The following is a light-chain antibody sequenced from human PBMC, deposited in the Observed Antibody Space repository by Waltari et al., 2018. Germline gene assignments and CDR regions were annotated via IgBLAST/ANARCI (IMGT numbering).Light chain of an antibody. V-gene: IGLV2-11*01. J-gene: IGLJ2*01. CDR3: SSYVGTLV. CDR2: DVS. Sequence: QSALTQPRSVSGSPGQSVTISCTGSSSDIGASNYVYWYQQHPGKAPKLMIYDVSERPSAVPERFSGSKSGNTASLTISGLQADDEADYHCSSYVGTLVFVGGTKLTVL. CDR1: SSDIGASNY.